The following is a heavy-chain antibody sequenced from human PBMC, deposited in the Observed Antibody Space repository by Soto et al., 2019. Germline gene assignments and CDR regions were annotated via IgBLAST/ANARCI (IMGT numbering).Heavy chain of an antibody. Sequence: ASVKVSCKSSGDTFSSYAISWVRQAPGQGLEWMGGIIPMLGTPSYARKFQDRVTITADKFTSTAYMELSGLRSEDTAVYYCAKEKSRYDRSGYYRPDYWGQGTLVTVSS. J-gene: IGHJ4*02. V-gene: IGHV1-69*10. CDR2: IIPMLGTP. D-gene: IGHD3-22*01. CDR3: AKEKSRYDRSGYYRPDY. CDR1: GDTFSSYA.